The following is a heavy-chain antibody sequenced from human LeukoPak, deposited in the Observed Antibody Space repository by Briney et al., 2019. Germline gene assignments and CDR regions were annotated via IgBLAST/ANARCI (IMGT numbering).Heavy chain of an antibody. CDR1: GGSFSTSSNY. CDR3: ARLPGTNWMGEYYFDY. CDR2: VYYSGTT. J-gene: IGHJ4*02. V-gene: IGHV4-39*01. D-gene: IGHD3-16*01. Sequence: SETLSLTCTVSGGSFSTSSNYWGWVRQPPGKGLEWLGSVYYSGTTYYNPSLKSRVTISVDTSKNQFSLKLSSVTAADTAVYYCARLPGTNWMGEYYFDYWGQGTLVTVSS.